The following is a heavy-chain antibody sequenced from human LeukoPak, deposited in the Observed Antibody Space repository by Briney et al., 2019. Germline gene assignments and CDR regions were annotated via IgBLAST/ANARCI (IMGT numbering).Heavy chain of an antibody. Sequence: ASVKVSCKASGYSFTDYYMHWVRQAPGQGLEWMGWINPDSGGTNYAQKFQGRVTMTRDTSISTAYMELSSLRSDDTAVYFCARVIVGATAYGYWGQGTLVTVSS. V-gene: IGHV1-2*02. J-gene: IGHJ4*02. D-gene: IGHD1-26*01. CDR2: INPDSGGT. CDR3: ARVIVGATAYGY. CDR1: GYSFTDYY.